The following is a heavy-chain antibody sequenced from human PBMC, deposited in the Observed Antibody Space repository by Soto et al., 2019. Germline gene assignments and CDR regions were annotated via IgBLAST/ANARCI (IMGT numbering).Heavy chain of an antibody. V-gene: IGHV1-3*01. CDR1: GYTFTSYA. CDR3: ARTIVLMVYATGDFDY. J-gene: IGHJ4*02. D-gene: IGHD2-8*01. Sequence: QVQLVQSGAEVKKPGASVKVSCKASGYTFTSYAMHWVRQAPGQRLEWMGWINAGNGNTKYSQKFQGRVTITRDTSASTAYMELSSLRSEDTAVYYCARTIVLMVYATGDFDYWGQGTLVTVSS. CDR2: INAGNGNT.